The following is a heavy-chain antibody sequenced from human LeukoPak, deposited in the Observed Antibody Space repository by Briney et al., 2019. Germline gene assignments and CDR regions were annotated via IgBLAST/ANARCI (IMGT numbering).Heavy chain of an antibody. CDR3: AKDVSGNGAPFDY. D-gene: IGHD1-1*01. CDR2: IYSGGNT. V-gene: IGHV3-53*01. Sequence: GGSLRLSCAASGLTVSSNCMSWVRQAPGKGLEWVSFIYSGGNTYYADSVKGRFTISRDNSKNTLYLQMNSLRAEDTAVYYCAKDVSGNGAPFDYWGQGTLVTVSS. J-gene: IGHJ4*02. CDR1: GLTVSSNC.